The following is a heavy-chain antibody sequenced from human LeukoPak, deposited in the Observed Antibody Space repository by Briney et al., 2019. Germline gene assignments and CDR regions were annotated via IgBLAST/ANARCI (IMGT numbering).Heavy chain of an antibody. J-gene: IGHJ4*02. Sequence: GGSLRLSCAASGFTFSSYWMSWVRQAPGKGLEWVANIKKDGSEKYYVDSVKGRFTISRDNAKTSLYLQMNSLRAEDTAVYYCARGPYSSGWYFVYWGQGTLVTVSS. D-gene: IGHD6-19*01. CDR2: IKKDGSEK. V-gene: IGHV3-7*01. CDR1: GFTFSSYW. CDR3: ARGPYSSGWYFVY.